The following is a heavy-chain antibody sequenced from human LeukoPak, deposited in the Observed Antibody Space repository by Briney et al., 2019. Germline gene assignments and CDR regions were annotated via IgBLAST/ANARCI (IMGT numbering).Heavy chain of an antibody. Sequence: GGSLRLSCAASGFTFSSYAMSWVRQAPGKGLEWVSAISGCGGITYYADSVKGRFTISRDNSKNTLYLQMNSLRAEDTAVYYCAKVTYYYDSSGYYYLYFDYWGQGTLVTVSS. CDR2: ISGCGGIT. CDR1: GFTFSSYA. CDR3: AKVTYYYDSSGYYYLYFDY. D-gene: IGHD3-22*01. V-gene: IGHV3-23*01. J-gene: IGHJ4*02.